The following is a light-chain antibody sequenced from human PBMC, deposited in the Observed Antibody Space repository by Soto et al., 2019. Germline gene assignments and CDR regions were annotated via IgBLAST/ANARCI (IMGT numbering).Light chain of an antibody. CDR3: QQSYSTPTWT. V-gene: IGKV3-15*01. Sequence: EIVMTQSPGALSVSPGDRATLSCRSSQSISTNLAWYQQKPGQPPRLLIYGASTRAIGIAARFTGSGSGTEFTLTISSLQPEDFATYYCQQSYSTPTWTFGQGTKVDIK. CDR2: GAS. J-gene: IGKJ1*01. CDR1: QSISTN.